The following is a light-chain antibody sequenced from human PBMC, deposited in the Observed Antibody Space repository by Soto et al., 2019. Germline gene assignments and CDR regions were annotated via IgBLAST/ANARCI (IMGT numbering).Light chain of an antibody. CDR2: GAS. CDR1: QGLSGN. V-gene: IGKV3-15*01. CDR3: QQYDNWPWYT. J-gene: IGKJ2*01. Sequence: EIVMTQSPATLSVSPGERATLSCRASQGLSGNLAWYQQKPGQAPRLLIYGASTRATGVPARFSGSGSGTEFTLTISSLQSEDFAVYYCQQYDNWPWYTFGQGTKLEIK.